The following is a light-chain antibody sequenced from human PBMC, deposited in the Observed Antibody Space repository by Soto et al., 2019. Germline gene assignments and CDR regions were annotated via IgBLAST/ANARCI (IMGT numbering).Light chain of an antibody. Sequence: EMVLTQSPDTLSLSPGESATLSCRASRSVSSNYLAWYQQKPRQAPRLLVAGTARTATGIPYTFSGSGSGTDFTLTICGLDPEDFAVYYCQQCSSSPPGVTFGGGT. CDR3: QQCSSSPPGVT. V-gene: IGKV3-20*01. CDR1: RSVSSNY. J-gene: IGKJ4*01. CDR2: GTA.